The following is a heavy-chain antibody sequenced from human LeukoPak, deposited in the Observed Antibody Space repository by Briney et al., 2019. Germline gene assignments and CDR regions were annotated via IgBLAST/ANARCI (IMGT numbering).Heavy chain of an antibody. Sequence: GGSLRLSCAASGFTFSSYAMHWVRQAPGKGLEWVAVISYDGSNKYYADSVKGRFTIPRDNSKNTLYLQMNSLRAEDTAVYYCARDGAAFEFDYWGQGTLVTVSS. D-gene: IGHD3-9*01. V-gene: IGHV3-30-3*01. CDR3: ARDGAAFEFDY. CDR2: ISYDGSNK. CDR1: GFTFSSYA. J-gene: IGHJ4*02.